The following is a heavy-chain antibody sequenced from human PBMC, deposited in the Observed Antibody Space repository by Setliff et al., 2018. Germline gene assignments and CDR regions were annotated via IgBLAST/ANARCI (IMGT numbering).Heavy chain of an antibody. J-gene: IGHJ4*02. CDR2: ILDDGGNK. Sequence: GGSLRLSCAASGFTFSTYRMHWVRQAPGKGLEWVAVILDDGGNKYHADSVKGRFTISRDNSKNTLYLQMNSLKTEDTAVYYCTTDRSSRGFDYWGQGTLVTVSS. CDR3: TTDRSSRGFDY. CDR1: GFTFSTYR. D-gene: IGHD6-13*01. V-gene: IGHV3-33*08.